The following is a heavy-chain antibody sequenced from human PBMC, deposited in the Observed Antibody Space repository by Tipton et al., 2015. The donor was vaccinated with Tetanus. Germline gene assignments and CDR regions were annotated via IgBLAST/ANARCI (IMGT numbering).Heavy chain of an antibody. D-gene: IGHD3-10*01. CDR1: GGSISSAGYS. V-gene: IGHV4-30-2*01. CDR2: IYHSGST. J-gene: IGHJ4*02. Sequence: TLSLTCAVSGGSISSAGYSWSWIRQPPGKGLEWIGYIYHSGSTYYNPSLKSRVIISVDRSKNQFSLKLSSVTAADTAVYYCVRQSLKNMVLDYWGQGTLVTVSS. CDR3: VRQSLKNMVLDY.